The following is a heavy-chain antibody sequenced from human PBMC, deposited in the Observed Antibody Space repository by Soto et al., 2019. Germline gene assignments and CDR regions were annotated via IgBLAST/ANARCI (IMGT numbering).Heavy chain of an antibody. J-gene: IGHJ4*02. CDR3: ARVGGVAARTFDY. D-gene: IGHD2-15*01. CDR1: GGSISPFY. V-gene: IGHV4-59*01. CDR2: LYYSGNT. Sequence: SETLSLTCTVSGGSISPFYWSWVRQPPEKGLEWIGYLYYSGNTNYNPSLKSRVTISVDASKNQVSLRLTSVTAADTAVYYCARVGGVAARTFDYWGQGTVVTVSS.